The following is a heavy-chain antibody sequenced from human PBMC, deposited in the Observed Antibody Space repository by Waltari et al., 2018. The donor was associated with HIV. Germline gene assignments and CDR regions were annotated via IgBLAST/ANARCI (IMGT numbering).Heavy chain of an antibody. D-gene: IGHD1-26*01. J-gene: IGHJ6*02. Sequence: QVQLIQSGAEVKKPGASVKVSCKVFGYTLTELSMHWGRQAPGKGLEWMGGFDPEDDETIYAQNFQGRVTMTEDTSTDSAYMELSSLTSEDTAVYYCATGGGTTSIQLYDLDVWGQGTTVTVSS. CDR1: GYTLTELS. V-gene: IGHV1-24*01. CDR2: FDPEDDET. CDR3: ATGGGTTSIQLYDLDV.